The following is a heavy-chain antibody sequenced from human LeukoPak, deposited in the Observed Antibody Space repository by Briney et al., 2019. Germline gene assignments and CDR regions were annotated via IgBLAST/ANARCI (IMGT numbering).Heavy chain of an antibody. J-gene: IGHJ4*02. CDR1: GFTFSSHA. D-gene: IGHD6-6*01. Sequence: GGSLRLSCAASGFTFSSHAMSWVRQAPGKGLEWVSAISGSGGRAYYADSVKGRFTISRDNAKNSLSLQMNSLRAEDTAVYYCARVYSNSSDWDGIFDYWGQGALVTVSS. CDR2: ISGSGGRA. V-gene: IGHV3-23*01. CDR3: ARVYSNSSDWDGIFDY.